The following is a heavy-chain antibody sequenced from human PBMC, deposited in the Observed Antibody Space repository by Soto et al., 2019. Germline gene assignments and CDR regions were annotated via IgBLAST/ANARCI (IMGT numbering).Heavy chain of an antibody. CDR1: GYTFTRYD. J-gene: IGHJ6*03. D-gene: IGHD2-2*01. Sequence: ASVKVSCKASGYTFTRYDISWVRQATGQGLEWMGWMNPNSGNTGYAQKFQGRVTMTRNTSISTAYMELSSLRSEDTAVYYCARGGYCSSTSCYAPSSPYYYMDVWGKGTTVTVS. CDR2: MNPNSGNT. CDR3: ARGGYCSSTSCYAPSSPYYYMDV. V-gene: IGHV1-8*01.